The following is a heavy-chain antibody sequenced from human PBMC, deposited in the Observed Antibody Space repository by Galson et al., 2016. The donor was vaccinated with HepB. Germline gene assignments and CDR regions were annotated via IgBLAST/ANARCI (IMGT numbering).Heavy chain of an antibody. V-gene: IGHV4-4*02. CDR2: TFHTGTT. CDR1: GDSISGANW. CDR3: ARHTSVPKTRGFDM. Sequence: ETLSLTCAVSGDSISGANWWSWVRQSPEQGLEWIGETFHTGTTHYNPSFESRVTISMDQSQNQLSLSLNAVTAADTAVYYCARHTSVPKTRGFDMWGPGTMVIVSS. D-gene: IGHD4-11*01. J-gene: IGHJ3*02.